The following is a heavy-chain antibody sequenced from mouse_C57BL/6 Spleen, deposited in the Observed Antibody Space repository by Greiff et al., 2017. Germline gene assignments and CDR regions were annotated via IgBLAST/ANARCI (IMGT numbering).Heavy chain of an antibody. V-gene: IGHV1-55*01. D-gene: IGHD4-1*01. J-gene: IGHJ2*01. CDR1: GYTFTSYW. CDR3: ARGETNWDVDG. CDR2: IYPGSGST. Sequence: QVQLQQPGAELVKPGASVKMSCKASGYTFTSYWITWVKQRPGQGLEWIGDIYPGSGSTNYNEKFKSKATLTVDTSSSTAYMQLSSLTSEDAAVYYCARGETNWDVDGWGQGTTLTVSS.